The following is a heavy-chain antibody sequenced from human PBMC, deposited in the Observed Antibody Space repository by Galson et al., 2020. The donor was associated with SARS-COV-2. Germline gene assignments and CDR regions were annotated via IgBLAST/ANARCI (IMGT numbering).Heavy chain of an antibody. CDR2: ISYSGGT. Sequence: SEPLTLPCSLFDVSITSYYWSWIPQPPGKGLEWIGYISYSGGTKHNPSLRSPVTLLVDLSKKQFSLKLSSVTASDTAVYYWARDPAPLYGDGYYYGMDVWGQGTAVIVSS. V-gene: IGHV4-59*01. D-gene: IGHD4-17*01. CDR3: ARDPAPLYGDGYYYGMDV. CDR1: DVSITSYY. J-gene: IGHJ6*02.